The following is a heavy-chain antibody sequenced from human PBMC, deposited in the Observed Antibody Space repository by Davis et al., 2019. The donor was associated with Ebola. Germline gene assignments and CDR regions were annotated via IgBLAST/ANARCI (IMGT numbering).Heavy chain of an antibody. Sequence: GESLKISCKGSGYSFTSYGISWVRQAPGQGLEWMGWISAYNGNTNYAQKLQGRVTMTTDTSTSTAYMELRSLRSDDTAVYYCARDWGMVRSAGWFDPWGQGTLVTVSS. D-gene: IGHD3-10*01. J-gene: IGHJ5*02. CDR2: ISAYNGNT. V-gene: IGHV1-18*01. CDR1: GYSFTSYG. CDR3: ARDWGMVRSAGWFDP.